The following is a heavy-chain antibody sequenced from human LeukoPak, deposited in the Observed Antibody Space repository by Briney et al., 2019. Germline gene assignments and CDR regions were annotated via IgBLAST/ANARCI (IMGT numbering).Heavy chain of an antibody. J-gene: IGHJ6*04. D-gene: IGHD6-13*01. Sequence: GGSLRLSCAASGFTFSSYGMHWVRQAPGKGLEWVSSISSSSSYIYYADSVKGRFTISRDNAKNSLYLQMNSLRAEDTAVYYCARDRGGIAAAAHLDVWGKGTTVIVSS. CDR1: GFTFSSYG. V-gene: IGHV3-21*01. CDR2: ISSSSSYI. CDR3: ARDRGGIAAAAHLDV.